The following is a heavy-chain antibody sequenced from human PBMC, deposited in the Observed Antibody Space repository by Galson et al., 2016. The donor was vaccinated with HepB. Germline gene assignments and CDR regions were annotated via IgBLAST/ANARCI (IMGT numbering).Heavy chain of an antibody. D-gene: IGHD4-11*01. CDR2: ISTYNGNT. J-gene: IGHJ4*02. CDR3: ARGSTATTPLAY. CDR1: GYSFSNYG. V-gene: IGHV1-18*01. Sequence: SVKVSCKASGYSFSNYGITWVRQAPGQRLEWMGWISTYNGNTDYDQKLHGRLTLTTDASTTTAYLELRSLRFDDTAVYYCARGSTATTPLAYWGQGTLVTVSS.